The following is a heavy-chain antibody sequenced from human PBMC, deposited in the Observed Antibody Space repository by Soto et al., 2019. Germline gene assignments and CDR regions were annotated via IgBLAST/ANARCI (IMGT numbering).Heavy chain of an antibody. V-gene: IGHV4-30-2*01. D-gene: IGHD3-3*01. J-gene: IGHJ4*02. CDR3: ARGGSRFLEWFDGLY. CDR2: IYHSGST. Sequence: PSETLSLTCAVSSGSISSGGYSWSWIRQPPGKGLEWIGYIYHSGSTYYNPSLKSRVTISVDRSKNQFSLKLSSVTAADTAVYYCARGGSRFLEWFDGLYWGQGTLVTVSS. CDR1: SGSISSGGYS.